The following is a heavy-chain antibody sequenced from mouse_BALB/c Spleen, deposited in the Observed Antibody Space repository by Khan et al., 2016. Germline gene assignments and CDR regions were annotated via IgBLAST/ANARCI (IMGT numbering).Heavy chain of an antibody. J-gene: IGHJ2*01. Sequence: QIQLVQSGPELKKPGETVKISCKASGYTFTNYGMNWVKQAPGKGLKWMGWINTYTGEPTYADDYKRRFASSLETSASTAYLQINNLKNEDTATYFCARLVLNYYGSSYDYFDYWGQGTTLTVSS. CDR1: GYTFTNYG. CDR2: INTYTGEP. D-gene: IGHD1-1*01. CDR3: ARLVLNYYGSSYDYFDY. V-gene: IGHV9-3-1*01.